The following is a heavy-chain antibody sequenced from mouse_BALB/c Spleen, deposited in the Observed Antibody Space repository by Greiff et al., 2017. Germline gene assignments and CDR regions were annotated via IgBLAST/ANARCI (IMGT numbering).Heavy chain of an antibody. CDR2: IWAGGST. CDR1: GFSLTSYG. V-gene: IGHV2-9*02. Sequence: VQLQESGPGLVAPSQSLSITCTVSGFSLTSYGVHWVRQPPGKGLEWLGVIWAGGSTNYNSALMSRLSISKDNSKSQVFLKMNSLQTDDTAMYYCAREDEYGDYYAMDYWGQGTSVTVSS. J-gene: IGHJ4*01. CDR3: AREDEYGDYYAMDY. D-gene: IGHD2-10*02.